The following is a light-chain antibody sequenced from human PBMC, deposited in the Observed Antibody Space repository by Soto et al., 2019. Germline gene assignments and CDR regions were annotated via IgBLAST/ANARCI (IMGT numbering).Light chain of an antibody. CDR1: QSISSW. CDR3: QQRSNR. Sequence: DVQSTQNPYTLSASVGDRVTITCRASQSISSWLAWYQQKPGKAPKLLIYDASSLESGVPSRFSGSGSGTDFTLTIRSLEPEDFAVYYCQQRSNRFGQGTRLE. V-gene: IGKV1-5*01. J-gene: IGKJ5*01. CDR2: DAS.